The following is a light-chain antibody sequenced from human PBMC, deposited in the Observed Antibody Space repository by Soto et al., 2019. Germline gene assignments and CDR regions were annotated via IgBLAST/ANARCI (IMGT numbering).Light chain of an antibody. CDR3: QQYNNWPPWT. V-gene: IGKV3-15*01. CDR1: QSVSSN. CDR2: GAS. Sequence: EIVMTQSPATLSASPGERATLSCRASQSVSSNLAWYQQKPGQAPRLLIYGASTRATGIPARFSGSGSGTEFTLTIGSLQSEDFAVYYCQQYNNWPPWTFGQGTKVDIK. J-gene: IGKJ1*01.